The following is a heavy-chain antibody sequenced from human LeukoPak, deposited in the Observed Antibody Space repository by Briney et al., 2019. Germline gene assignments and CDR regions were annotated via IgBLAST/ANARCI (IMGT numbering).Heavy chain of an antibody. Sequence: GGSLRLSCAASGFTVNNNYMSWVRQAPGKGLEWVSVLYSGGTTYYADSVKGRFTISRDNSKNTLYLQMNSLRAEDTAVYYCTRKVGVFDIWGQGTMVTVSS. CDR3: TRKVGVFDI. V-gene: IGHV3-53*01. CDR1: GFTVNNNY. J-gene: IGHJ3*02. D-gene: IGHD3-3*01. CDR2: LYSGGTT.